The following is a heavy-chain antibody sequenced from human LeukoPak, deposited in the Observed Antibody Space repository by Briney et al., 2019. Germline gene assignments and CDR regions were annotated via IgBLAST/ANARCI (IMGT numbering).Heavy chain of an antibody. CDR3: ARDHIVVVPAAMPTPYYYYYYMDV. V-gene: IGHV1-46*01. D-gene: IGHD2-2*01. CDR1: GYTFTSNY. CDR2: ISPSGGST. J-gene: IGHJ6*03. Sequence: ASVKVSCKAFGYTFTSNYMHWVRQAPGQGPEWMGVISPSGGSTTYAQKFQGRVTLTRDMSTSTDYLELSSLRSEDTAVYYCARDHIVVVPAAMPTPYYYYYYMDVWGKGTTVTVSS.